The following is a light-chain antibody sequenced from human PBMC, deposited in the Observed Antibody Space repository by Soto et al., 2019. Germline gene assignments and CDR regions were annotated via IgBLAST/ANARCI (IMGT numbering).Light chain of an antibody. CDR3: QQSDTTPFT. Sequence: DIQMTQSPSSLSASVGDRVTITCRASQSISTFLNWYQQKPGKAPRLLIYDVSRLLSGVPSRFSGSGSGTDFTLTIASLQPEDFSTYYFQQSDTTPFTFGQGTKLEIK. CDR1: QSISTF. CDR2: DVS. V-gene: IGKV1-39*01. J-gene: IGKJ2*01.